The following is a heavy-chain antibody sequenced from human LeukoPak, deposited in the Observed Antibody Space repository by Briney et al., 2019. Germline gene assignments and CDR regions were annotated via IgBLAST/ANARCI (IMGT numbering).Heavy chain of an antibody. Sequence: EASVKVSCKASGGTFSSYAISWVRQAPGQGLEWMGRIIPILGIANYAQKFQGRVTITADKSTSTAYMELSSLRSEDTAVYYCARGRYYYGSGSYYNGPYYYGMDVWGQGTTVTVSS. CDR2: IIPILGIA. J-gene: IGHJ6*02. V-gene: IGHV1-69*04. CDR3: ARGRYYYGSGSYYNGPYYYGMDV. D-gene: IGHD3-10*01. CDR1: GGTFSSYA.